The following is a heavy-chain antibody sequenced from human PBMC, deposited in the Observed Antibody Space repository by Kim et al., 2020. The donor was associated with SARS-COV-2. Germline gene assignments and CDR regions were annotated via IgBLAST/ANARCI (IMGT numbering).Heavy chain of an antibody. V-gene: IGHV1-2*06. CDR1: GYTFTGYY. CDR2: INPNSGGT. D-gene: IGHD3-9*01. Sequence: ASVKVSCKASGYTFTGYYMHWVRQAPGQGLEWMGRINPNSGGTNYAQKFQGRVTMTRDTSISTAYMELSRLRSDDTAVYYCARAGTVYYDILTGPAGWGQGTLVTVSS. CDR3: ARAGTVYYDILTGPAG. J-gene: IGHJ4*02.